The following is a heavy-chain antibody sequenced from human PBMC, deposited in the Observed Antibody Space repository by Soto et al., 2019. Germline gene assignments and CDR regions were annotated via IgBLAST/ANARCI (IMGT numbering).Heavy chain of an antibody. V-gene: IGHV4-59*01. Sequence: KPSETLSLTCTVPGGSISSYYWSWIRQPPGKGLEWIGYIYYSGSTNYNPSLKSRVTIAVDTSKNQFSLKLSSVTAADTAVYYCARDRYYYDSSGYYSNWIDPWGQGTLVTVSS. CDR1: GGSISSYY. J-gene: IGHJ5*02. CDR3: ARDRYYYDSSGYYSNWIDP. CDR2: IYYSGST. D-gene: IGHD3-22*01.